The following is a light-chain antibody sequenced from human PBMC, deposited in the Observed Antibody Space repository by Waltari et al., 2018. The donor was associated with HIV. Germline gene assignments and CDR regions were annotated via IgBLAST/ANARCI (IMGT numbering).Light chain of an antibody. CDR1: QSVRSGF. Sequence: EIVLTQSPGTLSLSPGERATLSCRANQSVRSGFVAWYQQKGGQAPRLLVYGASSRATGIPDRFSGGESGTDFTLTVSRLEPEDFAVYYCQQYDKSPPTFGQGTKVEIK. J-gene: IGKJ1*01. CDR3: QQYDKSPPT. V-gene: IGKV3-20*01. CDR2: GAS.